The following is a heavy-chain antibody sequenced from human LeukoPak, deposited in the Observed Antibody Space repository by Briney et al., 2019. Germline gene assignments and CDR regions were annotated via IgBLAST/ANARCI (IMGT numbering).Heavy chain of an antibody. CDR3: AKMVRGVTHFDY. CDR1: GFTFSSYA. D-gene: IGHD3-10*01. CDR2: ISGSGGST. J-gene: IGHJ4*02. Sequence: PGGSLRLSCAASGFTFSSYAMSWVRQAPGEGLEWVSAISGSGGSTYYADSVKGRFTISRDNSKNTLYLQMNSLRAEDMAVYYCAKMVRGVTHFDYWGQGTLVTVPS. V-gene: IGHV3-23*01.